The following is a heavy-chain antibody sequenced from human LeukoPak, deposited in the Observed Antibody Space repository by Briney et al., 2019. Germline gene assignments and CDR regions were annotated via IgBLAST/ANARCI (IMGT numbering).Heavy chain of an antibody. D-gene: IGHD3-10*01. CDR1: GYTLTELA. CDR3: ATDRITMIRGGRTYFYRGTDA. CDR2: FDPNNGET. J-gene: IGHJ6*02. V-gene: IGHV1-24*01. Sequence: ASVKVSCKVSGYTLTELAVHWVRQAPGQGLEWMGQFDPNNGETIYAQNLQGRVTVTEDTSADTAYMELSSLRSEDTAVYYCATDRITMIRGGRTYFYRGTDAWGQGTTVIVSS.